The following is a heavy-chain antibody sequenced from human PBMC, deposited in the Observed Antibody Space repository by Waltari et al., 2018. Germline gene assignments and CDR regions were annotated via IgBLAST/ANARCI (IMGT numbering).Heavy chain of an antibody. D-gene: IGHD2-2*02. V-gene: IGHV1-69*12. CDR2: IIPIFGTA. CDR1: GGTFSSYA. Sequence: QVQLVQSGAEVKKPGSSVKVSCKASGGTFSSYAISWGRQAPGQGLEWMGGIIPIFGTANYAQKFQGRVTITADESTSTAYMELSSLRSEDTAVYYCARVEGGYCSSTSCYTRWFDPWGQGTLVTVSS. CDR3: ARVEGGYCSSTSCYTRWFDP. J-gene: IGHJ5*02.